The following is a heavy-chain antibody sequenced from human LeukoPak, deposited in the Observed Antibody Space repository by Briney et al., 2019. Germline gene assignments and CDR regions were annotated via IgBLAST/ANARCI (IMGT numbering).Heavy chain of an antibody. CDR1: GFTFSSYA. Sequence: GGSLRLSCAASGFTFSSYAMHWARQAPGKGLEWVAVISYDGSNKYYADSVKGRFTISRDNSKNTLYLQMNSLRAEDTAVYYCARDPEMATTFDYWGQGTLVTVSS. D-gene: IGHD5-24*01. CDR2: ISYDGSNK. J-gene: IGHJ4*02. V-gene: IGHV3-30*04. CDR3: ARDPEMATTFDY.